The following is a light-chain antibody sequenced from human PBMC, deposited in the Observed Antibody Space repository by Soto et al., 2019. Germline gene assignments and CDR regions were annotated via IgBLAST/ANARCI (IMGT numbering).Light chain of an antibody. CDR3: MQGLRPLYT. J-gene: IGKJ5*01. CDR2: LGS. V-gene: IGKV2-28*01. Sequence: DVVMTQSPLSLSVTPGEPASISCRSSQTLLHSNGYTYLNWYLQKPGQSPQLLIYLGSNRASGVPDRFSGSGSGTDFTLKINRVQAEDVGVFYCMQGLRPLYTFGQGTRLEIK. CDR1: QTLLHSNGYTY.